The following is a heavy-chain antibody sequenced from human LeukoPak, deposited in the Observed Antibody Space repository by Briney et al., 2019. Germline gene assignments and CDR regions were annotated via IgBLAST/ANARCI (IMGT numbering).Heavy chain of an antibody. CDR3: AKVPILYYFYGMDV. CDR1: GFTFSSYA. CDR2: ISYDGSNK. V-gene: IGHV3-30-3*01. J-gene: IGHJ6*02. Sequence: PGGPLRLSCAASGFTFSSYAMHWVRQAPGKGLEWVAVISYDGSNKYYADSVKGRFSISRDNSKNTLYLQMNSLRVEDTAVYYCAKVPILYYFYGMDVWGQGTTVTVSS.